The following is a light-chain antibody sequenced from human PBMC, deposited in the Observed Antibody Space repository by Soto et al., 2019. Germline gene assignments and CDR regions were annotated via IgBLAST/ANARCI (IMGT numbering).Light chain of an antibody. CDR1: QSVSSSY. V-gene: IGKV3-20*01. CDR3: QQYGSSPPMVT. CDR2: GAS. Sequence: EIVLTQSPGTLSLSPGERATLSCRASQSVSSSYLAWYQQKPGQAPRLLIYGASSRATGIPDRFSGSGSGTAFTLTISRLEPEDFAVYYCQQYGSSPPMVTFGGGTKVEIK. J-gene: IGKJ4*01.